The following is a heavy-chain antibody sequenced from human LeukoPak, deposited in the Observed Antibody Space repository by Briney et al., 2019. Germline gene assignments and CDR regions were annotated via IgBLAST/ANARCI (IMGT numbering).Heavy chain of an antibody. V-gene: IGHV1-18*01. D-gene: IGHD2-2*01. CDR2: ISAYNGDT. Sequence: ASVKVSCKASGYAFNRYGITWVRQAPGQGLEWMGWISAYNGDTNYAQKFKGRVTMTTDTSTSTAYMELRSLRSDDTAVYYCARYYCRSTSCLHFDYWGQGTLVTVSS. CDR3: ARYYCRSTSCLHFDY. CDR1: GYAFNRYG. J-gene: IGHJ4*02.